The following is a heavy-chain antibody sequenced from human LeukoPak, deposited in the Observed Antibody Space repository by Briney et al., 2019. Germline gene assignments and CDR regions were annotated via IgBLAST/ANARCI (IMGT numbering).Heavy chain of an antibody. CDR3: ARVRTDIVVVPAATKRYWYFDL. Sequence: PSETLSLTCAVYGGSFSGYYWSWIRQPPGKGLEWIGEINHSGSTNYNPSLKSRVTISVDTSKNQFSLKLSSVTAADTAVYYCARVRTDIVVVPAATKRYWYFDLWGRGTLVTVSS. CDR2: INHSGST. J-gene: IGHJ2*01. D-gene: IGHD2-2*01. CDR1: GGSFSGYY. V-gene: IGHV4-34*01.